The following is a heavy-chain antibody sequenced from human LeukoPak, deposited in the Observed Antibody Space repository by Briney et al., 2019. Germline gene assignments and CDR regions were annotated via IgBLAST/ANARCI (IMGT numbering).Heavy chain of an antibody. J-gene: IGHJ4*02. V-gene: IGHV3-30-3*01. Sequence: GRSLRLSCAASGFTFSSYAMHWVRQAPGKGLEWVAVISYDGSNKYYADSVKGRFTISRDNSKNTLYLQMNSLRAEDTAVYYCARAYDYWGQGTLVTVSA. CDR1: GFTFSSYA. CDR2: ISYDGSNK. CDR3: ARAYDY.